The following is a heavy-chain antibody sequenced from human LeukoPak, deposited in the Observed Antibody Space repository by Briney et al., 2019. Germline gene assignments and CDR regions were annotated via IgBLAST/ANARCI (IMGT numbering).Heavy chain of an antibody. CDR1: GYTFTSYD. Sequence: GASVKVSCKASGYTFTSYDIIWVRQATGQGLEWMGWMNPNSGNTGYAQKFQGRVTITRNTSISTAYMELSSLRSEDTAVYYCARVNSNYYYMDVWGKGTTVTVSS. D-gene: IGHD2-21*01. V-gene: IGHV1-8*03. CDR2: MNPNSGNT. CDR3: ARVNSNYYYMDV. J-gene: IGHJ6*03.